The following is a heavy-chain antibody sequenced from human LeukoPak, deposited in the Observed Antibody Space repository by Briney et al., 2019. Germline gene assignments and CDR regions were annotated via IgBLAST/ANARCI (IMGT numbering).Heavy chain of an antibody. V-gene: IGHV4-4*02. D-gene: IGHD6-19*01. J-gene: IGHJ6*03. CDR2: IYHSGST. CDR3: ARGLSGWYRVRYYYYYYYMDV. CDR1: GGSISSSNW. Sequence: PSETLSLTCAVSGGSISSSNWWSWVRPPPGKGLEWIGEIYHSGSTNYNPSLKSRVTISVDTSKNQFSLKLSSVTAADTAVYYCARGLSGWYRVRYYYYYYYMDVWGKGTTVTVSS.